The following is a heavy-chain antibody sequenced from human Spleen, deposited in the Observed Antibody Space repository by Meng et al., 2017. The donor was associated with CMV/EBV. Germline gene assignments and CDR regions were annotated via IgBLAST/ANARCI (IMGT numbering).Heavy chain of an antibody. V-gene: IGHV3-30-3*01. CDR1: GFSFNSSA. Sequence: GGSLRLSCAATGFSFNSSAMHWVRQAPGKGLEWVAVISHDGSNKYYADSVKGRFTISRDNSKNTLYLQMNSLRAEDTTVFYCARDGYYYGSGSYLDLWGRGTLVTVSS. CDR3: ARDGYYYGSGSYLDL. CDR2: ISHDGSNK. D-gene: IGHD3-10*01. J-gene: IGHJ2*01.